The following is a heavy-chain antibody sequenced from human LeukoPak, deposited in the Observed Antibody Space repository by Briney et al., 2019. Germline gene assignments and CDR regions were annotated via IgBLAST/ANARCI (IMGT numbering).Heavy chain of an antibody. J-gene: IGHJ4*02. V-gene: IGHV3-21*01. Sequence: GGSLRLSCAASGFTFSSYSMNWVRQAPGRGLEWVSSISSSSSYIYYADSVKGRFTISRDNAKNSLYLQMNSLRAEDTAVYYCARSIAVAGGFDYWGQGTLVTVSS. D-gene: IGHD6-19*01. CDR2: ISSSSSYI. CDR3: ARSIAVAGGFDY. CDR1: GFTFSSYS.